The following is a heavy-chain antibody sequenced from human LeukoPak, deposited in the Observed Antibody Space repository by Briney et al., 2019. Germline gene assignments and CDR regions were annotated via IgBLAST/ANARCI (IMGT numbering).Heavy chain of an antibody. Sequence: ASVKVSCKASGYTFTSYVISWVRQAPGQGLEWMGWISAYNGNTNYAQKLQGRVTMTTDTSTSTAYMELRSLRSDDTAVYYCARVYCSSTSCLGDGMDVWGQGTTVTVSS. D-gene: IGHD2-2*01. V-gene: IGHV1-18*01. J-gene: IGHJ6*02. CDR2: ISAYNGNT. CDR3: ARVYCSSTSCLGDGMDV. CDR1: GYTFTSYV.